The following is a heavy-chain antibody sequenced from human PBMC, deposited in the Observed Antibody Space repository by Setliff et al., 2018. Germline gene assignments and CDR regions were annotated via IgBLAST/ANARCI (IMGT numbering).Heavy chain of an antibody. Sequence: ASVKVSCKASGYTFNNYGITWVRQAPGQGLEWMGWINNYSFKTTYPQKFLDRVTMTTDTSATTAYMELKNLRSDDTAVYFCARDNTILGATDHWGQGTLVTVSS. J-gene: IGHJ5*02. CDR2: INNYSFKT. CDR1: GYTFNNYG. V-gene: IGHV1-18*01. CDR3: ARDNTILGATDH. D-gene: IGHD1-26*01.